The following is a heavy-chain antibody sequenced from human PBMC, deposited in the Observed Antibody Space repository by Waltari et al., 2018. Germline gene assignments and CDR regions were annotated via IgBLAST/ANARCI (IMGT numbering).Heavy chain of an antibody. CDR3: ARVFDSSQYYYGSDY. CDR1: GYTFTDYA. Sequence: QVQLVQSGAEVKKPGASVKVACKASGYTFTDYAVHWMRQAPGQGLEWVGWINCVNGNIKYSPKFEGRVTMTTDTSTTTAYLELRSLTSDDTAVYYCARVFDSSQYYYGSDYWGQGTLVTVSS. D-gene: IGHD3-22*01. CDR2: INCVNGNI. V-gene: IGHV1-3*01. J-gene: IGHJ4*02.